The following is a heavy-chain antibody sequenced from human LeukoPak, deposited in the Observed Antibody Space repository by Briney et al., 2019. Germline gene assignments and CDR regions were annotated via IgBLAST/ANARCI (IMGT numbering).Heavy chain of an antibody. CDR2: INHSGST. Sequence: ASETLSLTCAVYGGSFSGYYWSWIRQPPGKGLEWIGEINHSGSTNYNPSLKSRVTISVDTSKNQFSLKLSSVTAADTAVYYCARSAYSGSYVRYFDYWGQGTLVTVSS. CDR3: ARSAYSGSYVRYFDY. D-gene: IGHD1-26*01. CDR1: GGSFSGYY. J-gene: IGHJ4*02. V-gene: IGHV4-34*01.